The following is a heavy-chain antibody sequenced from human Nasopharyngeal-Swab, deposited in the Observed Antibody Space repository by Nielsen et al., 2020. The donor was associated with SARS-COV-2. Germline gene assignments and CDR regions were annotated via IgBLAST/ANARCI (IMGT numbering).Heavy chain of an antibody. CDR2: IKQHGSEK. CDR1: GFTFSSYW. J-gene: IGHJ4*02. V-gene: IGHV3-7*04. CDR3: ARPLHVDGHHIDY. D-gene: IGHD5-24*01. Sequence: GESLKISCAASGFTFSSYWMSWVRQAPGKGLEWVANIKQHGSEKYYVDSVKGRFTISRDNAKNSLYLQMNGLRAEDTAVYYCARPLHVDGHHIDYWGQGTLFTVSS.